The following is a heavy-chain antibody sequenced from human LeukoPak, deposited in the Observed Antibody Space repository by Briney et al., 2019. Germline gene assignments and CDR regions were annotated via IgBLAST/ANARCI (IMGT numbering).Heavy chain of an antibody. CDR3: ARYRELRVLDFDY. V-gene: IGHV3-21*01. CDR1: GFTFSSYS. J-gene: IGHJ4*02. D-gene: IGHD1-26*01. CDR2: IISSSSYI. Sequence: GGSLRLSCAASGFTFSSYSMNWVRQAPGKGLEWVSSIISSSSYIYYADSVKGRFTISRDNAKNSLYLQMNSLRAEDTAVYYCARYRELRVLDFDYWGQGTLATVSS.